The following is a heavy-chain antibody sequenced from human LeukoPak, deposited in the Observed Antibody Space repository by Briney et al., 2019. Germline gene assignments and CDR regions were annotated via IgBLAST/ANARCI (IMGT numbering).Heavy chain of an antibody. CDR1: GFTFSSYI. D-gene: IGHD6-6*01. Sequence: GGSLRLSCTASGFTFSSYIMNWVRQAPGKGLEWVASISDTSRYIYHADSVKGRFTISRDNSKNTLYLQMNSLRAEDTAVYYCARGSVKLVPLFYYYYMDVWGKGTTVTVSS. CDR3: ARGSVKLVPLFYYYYMDV. J-gene: IGHJ6*03. V-gene: IGHV3-21*01. CDR2: ISDTSRYI.